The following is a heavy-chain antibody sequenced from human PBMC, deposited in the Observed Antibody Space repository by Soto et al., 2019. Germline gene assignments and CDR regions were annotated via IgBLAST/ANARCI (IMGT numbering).Heavy chain of an antibody. CDR1: RFTFSDSA. CDR3: TASADDTFLHH. D-gene: IGHD3-16*01. J-gene: IGHJ5*02. Sequence: GGSLRLSCSASRFTFSDSALHWVRQASGQGLEWVGRIRNKANNYATAYGASVRGRFSISRDDSKNTAFLQMNSLKTEDTAVYYCTASADDTFLHHWAQGSLVTVSS. V-gene: IGHV3-73*01. CDR2: IRNKANNYAT.